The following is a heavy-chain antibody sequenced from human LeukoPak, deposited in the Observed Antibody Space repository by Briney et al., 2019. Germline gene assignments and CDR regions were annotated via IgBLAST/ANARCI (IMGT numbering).Heavy chain of an antibody. V-gene: IGHV3-7*01. CDR3: ARDSFGTDIDY. D-gene: IGHD1-14*01. CDR2: IKEDGSEK. Sequence: PGGSLRLSCAVSGFTFSTYWMSWVRQAPGKGLEWVGNIKEDGSEKYYVDSMKGRFTISRDNAKNSLYLQMNSLRVEDTAVYYCARDSFGTDIDYWGQGTLVTVSS. CDR1: GFTFSTYW. J-gene: IGHJ4*02.